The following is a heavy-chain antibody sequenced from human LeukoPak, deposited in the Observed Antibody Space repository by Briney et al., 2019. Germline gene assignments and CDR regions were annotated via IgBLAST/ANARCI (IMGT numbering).Heavy chain of an antibody. D-gene: IGHD3-16*02. CDR3: ARDPLPYYDYVWGSYRYDAFDI. J-gene: IGHJ3*02. V-gene: IGHV3-7*01. CDR1: RFNIGTFGGFA. CDR2: IKQDRSEK. Sequence: GGSLRLSCEATRFNIGTFGGFAMSWVRQAPGKGLEWVANIKQDRSEKYYVDSVKGRFTISRDNAKNSLYLQMNSLRAEDTAVYYCARDPLPYYDYVWGSYRYDAFDIWGQGTMVTVSS.